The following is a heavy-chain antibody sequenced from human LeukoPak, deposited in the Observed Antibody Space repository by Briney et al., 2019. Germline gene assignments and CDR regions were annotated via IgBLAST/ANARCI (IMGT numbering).Heavy chain of an antibody. CDR2: FDPEDPEDGET. V-gene: IGHV1-24*01. D-gene: IGHD2-2*01. Sequence: ASVKVSCRVSGYTLTELSMHWVRQAPGKGLEWMGGFDPEDPEDGETIYAQKFQGRVTMTEDTSADTAYMELSSLRSEDTAVYYCTTGKIYCSSCSDDYWGQGTLVTVSS. CDR3: TTGKIYCSSCSDDY. CDR1: GYTLTELS. J-gene: IGHJ4*02.